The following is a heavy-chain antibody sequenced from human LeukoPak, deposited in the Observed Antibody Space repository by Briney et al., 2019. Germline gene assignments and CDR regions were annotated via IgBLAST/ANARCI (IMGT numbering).Heavy chain of an antibody. V-gene: IGHV1-69*04. D-gene: IGHD5-24*01. CDR3: ARSKVEMATIDAFDI. CDR1: GGTFSSYG. J-gene: IGHJ3*02. Sequence: SVKVSCKASGGTFSSYGISWVRQAPGQGLEWMGRIIPILGIANYAQKFQGRVTITADKSTSTAYMELSSLRSEDTAVYYCARSKVEMATIDAFDIWGQGTMVTVSS. CDR2: IIPILGIA.